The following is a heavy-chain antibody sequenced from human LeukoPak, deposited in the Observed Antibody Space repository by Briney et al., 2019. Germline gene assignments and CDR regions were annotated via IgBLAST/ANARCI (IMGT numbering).Heavy chain of an antibody. J-gene: IGHJ5*02. Sequence: AASVKVSCKSSGYTFTSYDINWVRQATGQGLEWMGWMNPNSGNTGYAQKFQGRVTMTRDTSIRTAYMELRSLRSEDTAVYYCARTPDCTNGVCFHSVRFDHWGQGTLVTVSS. CDR2: MNPNSGNT. D-gene: IGHD2-8*01. V-gene: IGHV1-8*01. CDR3: ARTPDCTNGVCFHSVRFDH. CDR1: GYTFTSYD.